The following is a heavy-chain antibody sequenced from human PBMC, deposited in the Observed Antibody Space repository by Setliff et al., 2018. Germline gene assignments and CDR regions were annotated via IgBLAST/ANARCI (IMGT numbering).Heavy chain of an antibody. Sequence: PGGSLRLSCAASGFTFSSFWMSWVRQSPGKGLEWLCYISADDVSILYADSVKGRFSVSRDNAKNSVYLEMNSLRVEDTAVYYCARVGGYGWADHWGQGTLVTVSS. V-gene: IGHV3-48*01. D-gene: IGHD2-15*01. CDR1: GFTFSSFW. CDR3: ARVGGYGWADH. J-gene: IGHJ4*02. CDR2: ISADDVSI.